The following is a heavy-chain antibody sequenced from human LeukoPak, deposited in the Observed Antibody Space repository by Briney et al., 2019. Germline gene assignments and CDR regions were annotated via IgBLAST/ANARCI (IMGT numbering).Heavy chain of an antibody. J-gene: IGHJ1*01. CDR2: ISGSGGST. D-gene: IGHD3-22*01. CDR3: AKDLHMIVVVYGGFQH. CDR1: GFTFSSYA. Sequence: GGSLRLSCAASGFTFSSYAMSWVRQAPGKGLEWVSAISGSGGSTYYADSVKGRFTISRDNSKNTLYLQMNSLRAEDTAVYYCAKDLHMIVVVYGGFQHWGQGTLVTVSS. V-gene: IGHV3-23*01.